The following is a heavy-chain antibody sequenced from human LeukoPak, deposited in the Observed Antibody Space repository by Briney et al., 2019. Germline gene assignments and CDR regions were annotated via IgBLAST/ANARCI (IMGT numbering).Heavy chain of an antibody. Sequence: GGSLRLSCTASGFTFGDYAMSWVRQAPGKGLEWVGFIRSKAYGGTTEYAASVKGRFTISRDDSKSIAYLQMNSLKTEDTAVYYCTREPTYYYYYMDVWGKGTTVTVSS. CDR3: TREPTYYYYYMDV. V-gene: IGHV3-49*04. CDR1: GFTFGDYA. CDR2: IRSKAYGGTT. J-gene: IGHJ6*03.